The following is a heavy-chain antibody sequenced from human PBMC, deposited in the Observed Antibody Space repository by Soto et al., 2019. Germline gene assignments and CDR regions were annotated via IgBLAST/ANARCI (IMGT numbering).Heavy chain of an antibody. CDR3: AKRRAVPANDFNH. J-gene: IGHJ5*02. CDR1: GFTFRAFA. CDR2: ISGDKGDHT. D-gene: IGHD2-21*02. V-gene: IGHV3-23*01. Sequence: EVQLLESWGGLVQPGGSLRLSCSGSGFTFRAFAMTWVRQAPGKGLEWVSKISGDKGDHTYYADSVTGRFTITRDNFKGTVDLQMNSLRAEDTVVYYCAKRRAVPANDFNHWGQGILVILPS.